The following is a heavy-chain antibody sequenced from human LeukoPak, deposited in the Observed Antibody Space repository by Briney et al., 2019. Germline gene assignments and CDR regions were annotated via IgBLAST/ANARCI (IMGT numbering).Heavy chain of an antibody. Sequence: GASVKVSCKASGYTFTSYYMHWVRQAPGQGLEWMGWINTNTGNPTYAQGFTGRFVFSLDTSVSTAYLQISSLKAEDTAVYYCARGGLWFGELDYYFDYWGQGTLVTVSS. CDR1: GYTFTSYY. CDR3: ARGGLWFGELDYYFDY. V-gene: IGHV7-4-1*02. CDR2: INTNTGNP. D-gene: IGHD3-10*01. J-gene: IGHJ4*02.